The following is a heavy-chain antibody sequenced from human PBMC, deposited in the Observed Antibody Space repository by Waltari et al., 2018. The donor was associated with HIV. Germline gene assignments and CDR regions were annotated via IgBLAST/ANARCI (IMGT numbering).Heavy chain of an antibody. J-gene: IGHJ3*02. CDR2: ISSSSTTI. V-gene: IGHV3-48*04. D-gene: IGHD2-21*01. CDR1: GFTFSTYS. Sequence: GGSLRLSCAASGFTFSTYSMNWVRQAPGKGLEWVSYISSSSTTIYYADSVKGRFTISRDNAKNLLYLQMNSLRAEDTAVYYCARDKAVIQPDAFDIWGQGTMVTVSS. CDR3: ARDKAVIQPDAFDI.